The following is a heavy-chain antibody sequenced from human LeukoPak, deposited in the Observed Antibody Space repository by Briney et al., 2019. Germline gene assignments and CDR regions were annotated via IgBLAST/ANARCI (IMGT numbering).Heavy chain of an antibody. CDR2: ITTSGGET. J-gene: IGHJ4*02. V-gene: IGHV3-23*01. CDR3: ARREIVATVLSY. D-gene: IGHD5-12*01. CDR1: GFTFSGFA. Sequence: GGSLRLSCATSGFTFSGFAMCWVRQAPGKGLEWVSAITTSGGETNYADSVKGRFTVSRDNSKSTLFLQMHSLRGDDTAVYYCARREIVATVLSYWGQGTLVTVSS.